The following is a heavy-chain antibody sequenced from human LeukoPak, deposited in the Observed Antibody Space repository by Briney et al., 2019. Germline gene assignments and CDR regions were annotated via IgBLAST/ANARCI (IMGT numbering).Heavy chain of an antibody. CDR3: ARAAPYCGGDCYFDH. J-gene: IGHJ4*02. CDR1: GFTFSSYS. Sequence: GGSLRLSCAASGFTFSSYSMNWVRQAPGKGLEWVSSISSSSSYIYYADSVKGRFTISRDNAKNSLYLQMNSLRAEDTAVYYCARAAPYCGGDCYFDHWGQGTLVTVSS. CDR2: ISSSSSYI. V-gene: IGHV3-21*01. D-gene: IGHD2-21*02.